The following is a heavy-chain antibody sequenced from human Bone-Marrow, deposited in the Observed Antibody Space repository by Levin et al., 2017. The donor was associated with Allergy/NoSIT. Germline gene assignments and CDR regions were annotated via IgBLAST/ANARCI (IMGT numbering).Heavy chain of an antibody. CDR2: IYWDDDK. CDR1: GFSLSSNGVG. D-gene: IGHD3-10*01. CDR3: AHHKFWFGECPFDF. V-gene: IGHV2-5*02. Sequence: ESGPTLVKPTQTLTLTCTFSGFSLSSNGVGVGWIRQAPGKALEWLALIYWDDDKRYSPSLKSRLNITKDTSKNQVVLTMTNRGPVETGTYYCAHHKFWFGECPFDFWGRGRLVTVSS. J-gene: IGHJ4*02.